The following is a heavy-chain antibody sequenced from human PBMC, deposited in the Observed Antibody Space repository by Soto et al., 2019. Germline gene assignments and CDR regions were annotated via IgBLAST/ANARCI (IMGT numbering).Heavy chain of an antibody. CDR2: FSSSGII. CDR1: GGSINSFF. D-gene: IGHD2-8*01. V-gene: IGHV4-4*07. Sequence: PSETLSLTCTVSGGSINSFFWSWIRQPAGKGLEWIGRFSSSGIINYKPSLKSRVTMSVDTSKNQFSLRLGSVTAADTAVYYCARSPYCTDGVCRQMGRYGLDVWGQGTTVTVSS. J-gene: IGHJ6*02. CDR3: ARSPYCTDGVCRQMGRYGLDV.